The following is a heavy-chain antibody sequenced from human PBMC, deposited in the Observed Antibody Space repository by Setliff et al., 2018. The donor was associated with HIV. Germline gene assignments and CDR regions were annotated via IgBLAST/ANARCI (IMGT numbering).Heavy chain of an antibody. J-gene: IGHJ6*02. CDR3: ARDPNYMDV. CDR2: IYTSGNT. CDR1: GVSISNYY. Sequence: SETLSLTCTVSGVSISNYYWSWIRQPAGKGLEWIGRIYTSGNTNYNPSLKSRVTMSVDTSNNQVSLKLTSVTAADTAIYYCARDPNYMDVWGQGTTVTVSS. V-gene: IGHV4-4*07.